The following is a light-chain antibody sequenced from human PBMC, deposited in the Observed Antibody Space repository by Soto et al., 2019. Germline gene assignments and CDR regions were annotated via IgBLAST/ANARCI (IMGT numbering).Light chain of an antibody. V-gene: IGKV1-5*03. CDR1: QTISSW. J-gene: IGKJ2*03. Sequence: DIHMTKSPSTLSASVGDRVTITCRASQTISSWLAWYQQKPGKVPKLLIYKASSLESGVPSRFSGSGSGTEFTLTISSVQPDDFATYYCQHYKSYPYSFGQGTKVDIK. CDR2: KAS. CDR3: QHYKSYPYS.